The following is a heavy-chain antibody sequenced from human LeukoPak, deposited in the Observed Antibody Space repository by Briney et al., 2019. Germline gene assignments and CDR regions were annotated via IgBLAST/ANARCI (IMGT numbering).Heavy chain of an antibody. CDR1: GFTFSSYW. CDR3: ARSNHGCHDY. D-gene: IGHD4-11*01. Sequence: PGGSLRLSCAASGFTFSSYWMHWVRQAPGKGLVWVSRINNDGSSTPYADSVKGRFTISGDNAKNTLYLQMNSLRAEDTAVYYCARSNHGCHDYWGQGTLVTVSS. CDR2: INNDGSST. V-gene: IGHV3-74*01. J-gene: IGHJ4*02.